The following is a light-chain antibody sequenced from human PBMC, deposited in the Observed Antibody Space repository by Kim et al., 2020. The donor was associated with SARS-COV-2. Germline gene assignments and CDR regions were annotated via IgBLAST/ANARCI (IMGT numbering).Light chain of an antibody. V-gene: IGLV6-57*01. CDR1: SGSIVSVF. CDR3: QSYDDNIWV. J-gene: IGLJ3*02. Sequence: GKTVIISCTRSSGSIVSVFVQWFQQRPGRSPTTVIYEDHKRPSGVPDRFSASVDSSSNAASLTISGLRAEDEADYYCQSYDDNIWVFGGGTQLTVL. CDR2: EDH.